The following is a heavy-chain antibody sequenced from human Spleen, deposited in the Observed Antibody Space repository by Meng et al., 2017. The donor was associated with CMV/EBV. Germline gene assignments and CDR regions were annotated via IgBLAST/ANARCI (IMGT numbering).Heavy chain of an antibody. CDR3: ARTYDIVRYPYDI. CDR1: GGSVSSGSYY. Sequence: SETLSLTCTVSGGSVSSGSYYWSWIRQPPGKGLEWIGYIYYSGSTNYNPSLKSRVTISVDTSKNQFSLKLSSVTAADTAVYYCARTYDIVRYPYDIWGQGTMVTVSS. CDR2: IYYSGST. J-gene: IGHJ3*02. V-gene: IGHV4-61*01. D-gene: IGHD5-12*01.